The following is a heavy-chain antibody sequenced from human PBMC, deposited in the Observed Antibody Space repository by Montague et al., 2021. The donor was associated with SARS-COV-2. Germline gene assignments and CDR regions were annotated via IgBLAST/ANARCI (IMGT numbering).Heavy chain of an antibody. CDR3: ARQGYSSAWFAE. D-gene: IGHD2-15*01. Sequence: QSGAEVKKPGESLKISCKGSGYTFTNHWIGWVRQTPGEGLEWMGMINPGDSDTRNNPSFQGQVTISVDKSISTTYLQWSSLKASDTGTYYCARQGYSSAWFAEWGQGTLVTVSS. V-gene: IGHV5-51*01. J-gene: IGHJ5*02. CDR2: INPGDSDT. CDR1: GYTFTNHW.